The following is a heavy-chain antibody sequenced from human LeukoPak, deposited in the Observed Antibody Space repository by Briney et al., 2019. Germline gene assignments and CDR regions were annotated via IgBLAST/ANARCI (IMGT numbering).Heavy chain of an antibody. CDR1: GGSISSSSYY. CDR3: ARHVVSTMAPYYYMDV. Sequence: SETLSLTCTVSGGSISSSSYYWGWIRQPPGKGLEWIGSIYYSGSTYYNPSLKSRVTISVDTSKNQFSPKLSSVTAADTAVYYCARHVVSTMAPYYYMDVWGKGTTVTVSS. CDR2: IYYSGST. J-gene: IGHJ6*03. D-gene: IGHD5/OR15-5a*01. V-gene: IGHV4-39*01.